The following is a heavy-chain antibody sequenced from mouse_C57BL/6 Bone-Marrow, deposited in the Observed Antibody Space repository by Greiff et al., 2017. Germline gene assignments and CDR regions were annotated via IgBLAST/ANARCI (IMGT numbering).Heavy chain of an antibody. D-gene: IGHD2-14*01. CDR2: IYPGSGST. J-gene: IGHJ1*03. CDR1: GYTFTSYW. CDR3: ARLGRRRSWYFDV. V-gene: IGHV1-55*01. Sequence: VQLQQPGAELVKPGASVKMSCKASGYTFTSYWITWVKPRPGQGLEWIGDIYPGSGSTNYNEKFKSKATLTVDTSSSTAYMQLSSLTSEDSAVYDGARLGRRRSWYFDVWGTGTTITVTA.